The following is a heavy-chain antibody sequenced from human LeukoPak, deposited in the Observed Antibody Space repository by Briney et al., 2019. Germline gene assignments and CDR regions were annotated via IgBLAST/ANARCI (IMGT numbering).Heavy chain of an antibody. J-gene: IGHJ4*02. CDR2: FYDTGST. D-gene: IGHD5/OR15-5a*01. Sequence: SETLSLTCTVSGGSISSSSYHWGWIRQPPGKGLEWIGSFYDTGSTYYNPSLKSRLTISADTSKNQVSLRLSSVTAADTAVYYCARHGRGYSVNIVDYWGQGTLVTVSS. CDR1: GGSISSSSYH. V-gene: IGHV4-39*01. CDR3: ARHGRGYSVNIVDY.